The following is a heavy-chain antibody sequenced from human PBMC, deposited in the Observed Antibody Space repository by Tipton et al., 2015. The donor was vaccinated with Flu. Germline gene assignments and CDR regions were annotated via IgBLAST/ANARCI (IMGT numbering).Heavy chain of an antibody. D-gene: IGHD2-15*01. CDR2: IYYSGST. CDR1: GGSISSGGYY. V-gene: IGHV4-31*03. J-gene: IGHJ3*02. Sequence: TLSLTCTVSGGSISSGGYYWSWIRQHPGKGLEWIGYIYYSGSTYYNPSLKSRVTISVDTPKNQFSLKLSSVTAADTAVYYCARYCSGGSCYGRGDAFDIWGQGTMVTVSS. CDR3: ARYCSGGSCYGRGDAFDI.